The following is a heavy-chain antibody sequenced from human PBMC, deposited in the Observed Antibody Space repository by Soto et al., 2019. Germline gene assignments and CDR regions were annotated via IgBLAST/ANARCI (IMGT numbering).Heavy chain of an antibody. CDR3: ARSHQIWPHLVDLDY. Sequence: EASVKVSCKASGYTFTGHYMHWVRQAPGQGLEWMGWINPNSGGTNYAQKFQGRVTMTRDTSISTAYMELSRLRSDDTAVYYCARSHQIWPHLVDLDYWGQGTLVTVSS. J-gene: IGHJ4*02. V-gene: IGHV1-2*02. CDR2: INPNSGGT. D-gene: IGHD5-18*01. CDR1: GYTFTGHY.